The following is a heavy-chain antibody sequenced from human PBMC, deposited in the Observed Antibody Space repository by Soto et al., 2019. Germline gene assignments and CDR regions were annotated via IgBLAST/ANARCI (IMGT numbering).Heavy chain of an antibody. J-gene: IGHJ4*02. D-gene: IGHD3-22*01. Sequence: GSLRLSCAASGLAFSSAWMSWVRQAPGKGLEWVGRLKSEAAGGTTDYAAPVKGRFTISRDDSKNTLYLQMNSLKTDDTAVYYCSYDSSRGDYWGLGTLVTVSS. V-gene: IGHV3-15*01. CDR1: GLAFSSAW. CDR2: LKSEAAGGTT. CDR3: SYDSSRGDY.